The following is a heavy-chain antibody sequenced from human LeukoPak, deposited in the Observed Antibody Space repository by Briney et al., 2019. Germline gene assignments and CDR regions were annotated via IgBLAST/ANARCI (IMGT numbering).Heavy chain of an antibody. CDR3: ARGWLRLKYFDY. D-gene: IGHD5-12*01. V-gene: IGHV4-59*08. J-gene: IGHJ4*02. Sequence: SETLSLTCTVSGGSISSYYWSWIRQPPGKGLEWIGYIHYSGSTNYNPSLKSRVTISVDTSKNQFSLKLSSVTAADTAVYYCARGWLRLKYFDYWGQGTLVTVSS. CDR1: GGSISSYY. CDR2: IHYSGST.